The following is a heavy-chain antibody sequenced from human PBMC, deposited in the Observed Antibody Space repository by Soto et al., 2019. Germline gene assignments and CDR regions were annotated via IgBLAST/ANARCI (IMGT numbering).Heavy chain of an antibody. V-gene: IGHV1-46*01. CDR1: GYTFTSYY. D-gene: IGHD6-6*01. CDR2: INPSGGST. J-gene: IGHJ6*02. CDR3: GREGYSSSSKHYYYGMDV. Sequence: ASVKVSCKASGYTFTSYYMHWVRQAPGQGLEWMGIINPSGGSTSYAQKFQGRVTMTRDTSTITVYMELSSLRSEDTAVYYCGREGYSSSSKHYYYGMDVWGQGTTVTVSS.